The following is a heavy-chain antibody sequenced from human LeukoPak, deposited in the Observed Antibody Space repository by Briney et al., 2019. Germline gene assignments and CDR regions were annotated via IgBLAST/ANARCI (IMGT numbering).Heavy chain of an antibody. D-gene: IGHD3-16*01. CDR1: GFTFSSYS. J-gene: IGHJ6*02. Sequence: PGGSLRLSCAASGFTFSSYSMNWVRQAPGKGLEWVSYISSASGSIYYADSVKGRFTISRDNAKNSLYLQMNSLRAEDTAVYYCARVRFVVPDVWGQGTTVTVSS. V-gene: IGHV3-21*05. CDR3: ARVRFVVPDV. CDR2: ISSASGSI.